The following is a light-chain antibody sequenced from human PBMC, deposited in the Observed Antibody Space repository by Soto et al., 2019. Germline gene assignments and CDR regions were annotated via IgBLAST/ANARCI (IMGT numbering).Light chain of an antibody. CDR2: DAS. CDR3: QQVNGYPLS. CDR1: QTISSW. J-gene: IGKJ4*01. Sequence: IQLTQSPSTLSASLGDRGPISCQASQTISSWLDWYQQTPGKAPKALIYDASRLGSVVPSRVRGSAAVTEFTLTITSLQPEYFETYYCQQVNGYPLSFGGGTNVEI. V-gene: IGKV1-5*01.